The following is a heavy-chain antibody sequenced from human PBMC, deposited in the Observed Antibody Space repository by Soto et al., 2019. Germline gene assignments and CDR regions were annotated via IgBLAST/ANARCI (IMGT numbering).Heavy chain of an antibody. D-gene: IGHD3-3*01. J-gene: IGHJ4*02. Sequence: ASVKVSCKASGYSFTSYGISWVRQAPGQGLEWMGWISAYNGNTNYAQKLQGRVTMTTDTSTSTAYMELRSLRSDDTAVYYCARVPITIFGVVNIGDLDYWGQGTLVTVSS. CDR3: ARVPITIFGVVNIGDLDY. CDR2: ISAYNGNT. V-gene: IGHV1-18*01. CDR1: GYSFTSYG.